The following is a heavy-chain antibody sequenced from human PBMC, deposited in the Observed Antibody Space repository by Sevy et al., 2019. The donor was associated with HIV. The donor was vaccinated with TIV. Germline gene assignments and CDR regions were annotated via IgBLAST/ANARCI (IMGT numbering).Heavy chain of an antibody. Sequence: GGSLRLSCAASGFTFSSYSMNWVRQAPGKGLEWVSSISGISNYIYYADSVKGRFTISRDNAKNSLFLQMNSLRVEDTAVYYCARGADRTYHDAFDIWGQGTMVTVSS. V-gene: IGHV3-21*01. J-gene: IGHJ3*02. CDR2: ISGISNYI. D-gene: IGHD2-15*01. CDR3: ARGADRTYHDAFDI. CDR1: GFTFSSYS.